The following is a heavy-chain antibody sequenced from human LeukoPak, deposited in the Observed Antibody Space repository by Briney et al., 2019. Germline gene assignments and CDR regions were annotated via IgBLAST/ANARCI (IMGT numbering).Heavy chain of an antibody. Sequence: SETLSLTCTVSGGSISSSSYYWGWIRQPPGKGLEWIGSIYYSGSTYYNPSLKSRVTISVDTSKNQFSLKLSSVTAADTAVYYCARGLPYSSSCRSCSYYYYGMDVWGQGATVTVSS. D-gene: IGHD6-13*01. V-gene: IGHV4-39*01. CDR1: GGSISSSSYY. CDR2: IYYSGST. J-gene: IGHJ6*02. CDR3: ARGLPYSSSCRSCSYYYYGMDV.